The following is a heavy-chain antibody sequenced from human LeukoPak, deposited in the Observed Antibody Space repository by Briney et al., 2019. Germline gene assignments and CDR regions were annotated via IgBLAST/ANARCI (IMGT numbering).Heavy chain of an antibody. CDR1: GGSFSGYY. CDR3: ARLGYCSSASCGPLDY. J-gene: IGHJ4*02. Sequence: SETLSLTCAVYGGSFSGYYWSWIRQPPGKGLEWIGESNHSGSTNYNPSLKSRVTISVDTSKNQFSLKLSSVTAADTAVYYCARLGYCSSASCGPLDYWGQGTLVTVSS. D-gene: IGHD2-2*01. V-gene: IGHV4-34*01. CDR2: SNHSGST.